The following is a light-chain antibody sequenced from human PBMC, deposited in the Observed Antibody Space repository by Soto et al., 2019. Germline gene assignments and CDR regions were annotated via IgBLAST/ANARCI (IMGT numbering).Light chain of an antibody. V-gene: IGKV2-28*01. CDR3: MQTLQTPT. J-gene: IGKJ1*01. Sequence: DIVMTQSPLSLPVTPGEAASISWRSSQSLLHSNGYNYLDWYLQKPGQSPHLLIYLGSNRASGVPDRFSGSGSGTDFTLRISRVEAEDIGIYYCMQTLQTPTFGQGTKVDIK. CDR1: QSLLHSNGYNY. CDR2: LGS.